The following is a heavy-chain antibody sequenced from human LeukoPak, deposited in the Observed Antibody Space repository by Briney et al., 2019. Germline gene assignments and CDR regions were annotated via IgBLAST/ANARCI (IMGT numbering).Heavy chain of an antibody. Sequence: ASVKVSCKTSGYTFSHYGISWVRQAPGQGLEWMGWISPYNGNTNFAQSLRDRVTMTTDTSTSTAYMELTGLRSDDTAVYYCARRVGSGTCLYFFDFWGQGTLVTVSS. CDR1: GYTFSHYG. J-gene: IGHJ4*02. V-gene: IGHV1-18*01. CDR2: ISPYNGNT. D-gene: IGHD1-26*01. CDR3: ARRVGSGTCLYFFDF.